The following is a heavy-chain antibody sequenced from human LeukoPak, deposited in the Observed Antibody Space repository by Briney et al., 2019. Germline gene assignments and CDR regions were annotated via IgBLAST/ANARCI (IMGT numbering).Heavy chain of an antibody. CDR1: GFTFSSYS. J-gene: IGHJ4*02. D-gene: IGHD2-2*01. CDR2: ISSSSSYI. CDR3: TRVVCSSSSCAAVDY. Sequence: PGGSLRLSCAASGFTFSSYSMNWVRQAPGKGLEWVSSISSSSSYIYYADSVKGRFTISRDNAKNSLYLQMNSLRAEDTAVYYCTRVVCSSSSCAAVDYWGQGTLVTVSS. V-gene: IGHV3-21*01.